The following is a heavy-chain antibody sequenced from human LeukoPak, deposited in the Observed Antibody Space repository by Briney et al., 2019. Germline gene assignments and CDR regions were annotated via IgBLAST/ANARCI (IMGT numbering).Heavy chain of an antibody. CDR1: GFTFSSYA. J-gene: IGHJ6*03. CDR3: ARVGTPMVTIVAPYYMDV. D-gene: IGHD5-18*01. CDR2: ISYDGSNK. Sequence: GGSLRLSCAASGFTFSSYAMHWVRQAPGKGLEWVAVISYDGSNKYYADSVKGRFTISRDNAKNSLYLQMNSLRAEDTAVYYCARVGTPMVTIVAPYYMDVWGKGTTVTVSS. V-gene: IGHV3-30*04.